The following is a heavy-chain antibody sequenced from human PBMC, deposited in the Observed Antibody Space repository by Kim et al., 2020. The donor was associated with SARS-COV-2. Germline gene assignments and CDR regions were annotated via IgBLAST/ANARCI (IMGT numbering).Heavy chain of an antibody. CDR1: GGSFSGYY. V-gene: IGHV4-34*01. J-gene: IGHJ4*02. CDR3: ARGIDCSGGSCYDY. D-gene: IGHD2-15*01. CDR2: INHSGST. Sequence: SETLSLTCAVYGGSFSGYYWSWIRQPPGKGLEWIGEINHSGSTNYNPSLKSRVTISVDTSKNQFSLKLSSVTAADTAVYYCARGIDCSGGSCYDYWGQGTLVTVSS.